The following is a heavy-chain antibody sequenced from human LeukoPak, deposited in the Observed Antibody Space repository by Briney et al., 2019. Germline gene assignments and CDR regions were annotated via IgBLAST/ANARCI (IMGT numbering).Heavy chain of an antibody. CDR2: IYSSGST. V-gene: IGHV4-4*07. D-gene: IGHD4-23*01. Sequence: SETLSLTCTVSGGSISSYYWSWMRQPAGKRLEWIGRIYSSGSTSYNPSLKSRVTMSVDASKNQVSLKLCSATAADTAMYYCARVYQSSGISSGYFDYWGQGSLVTVSS. CDR3: ARVYQSSGISSGYFDY. CDR1: GGSISSYY. J-gene: IGHJ4*02.